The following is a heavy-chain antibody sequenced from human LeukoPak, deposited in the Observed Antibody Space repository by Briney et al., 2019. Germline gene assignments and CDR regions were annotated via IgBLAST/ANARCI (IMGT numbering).Heavy chain of an antibody. D-gene: IGHD6-19*01. V-gene: IGHV3-30*18. CDR2: ISYDGSNK. CDR1: GFTFSSYG. J-gene: IGHJ4*02. CDR3: AKDRSYRSGSYFDY. Sequence: GGSLRLSCAASGFTFSSYGMHWVRQAPRKGLEWVAVISYDGSNKYYADSVKGRFTISRDNSKNTLYLQMNSLRAEDTAVYYCAKDRSYRSGSYFDYWGQGTLVTVSS.